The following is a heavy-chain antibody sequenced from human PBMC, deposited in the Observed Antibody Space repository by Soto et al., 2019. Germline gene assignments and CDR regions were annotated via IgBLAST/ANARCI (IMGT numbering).Heavy chain of an antibody. D-gene: IGHD3-3*01. V-gene: IGHV3-11*01. CDR1: GFTFSDYY. J-gene: IGHJ6*02. CDR3: ARGIRERRITIFGVVISGYYGMDV. Sequence: GGSLRLSCAASGFTFSDYYMSWIRQAPGKGLEWVSYISSSGSTIYYADSVKGRFTISRDNAKNSLYLQMNSLRAEDTAVYYCARGIRERRITIFGVVISGYYGMDVWCQGTTVTVSS. CDR2: ISSSGSTI.